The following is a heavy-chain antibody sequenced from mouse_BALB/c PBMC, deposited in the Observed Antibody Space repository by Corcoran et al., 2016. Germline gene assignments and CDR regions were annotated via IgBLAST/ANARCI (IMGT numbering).Heavy chain of an antibody. D-gene: IGHD1-1*01. J-gene: IGHJ3*01. V-gene: IGHV14-1*02. CDR3: ARRESSGAWFAY. Sequence: EVQLQQSGAELVRPGALVKLSCKASGFNIKDYYMHWVKQRPEQGLEWIGWIDPENGNTIYDPKFQGKASITADTSSNTAYLQLGSLTSEDTAVYYCARRESSGAWFAYWGQGTLVTVSA. CDR2: IDPENGNT. CDR1: GFNIKDYY.